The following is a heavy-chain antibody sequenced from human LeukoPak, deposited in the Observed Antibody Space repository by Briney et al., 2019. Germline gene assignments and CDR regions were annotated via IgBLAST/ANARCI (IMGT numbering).Heavy chain of an antibody. Sequence: SETLSLTCAVSGVSVSGDNYFWSWIRQPPGKGLEWIGYIYHNGTTNYNPSLKSRVTISVDTSKNQFSLKLNSVTAADTAMYYCATLEGGSGPNSYFHYGMDVWGQGTTVTVSS. CDR3: ATLEGGSGPNSYFHYGMDV. CDR1: GVSVSGDNYF. V-gene: IGHV4-61*01. J-gene: IGHJ6*02. D-gene: IGHD6-19*01. CDR2: IYHNGTT.